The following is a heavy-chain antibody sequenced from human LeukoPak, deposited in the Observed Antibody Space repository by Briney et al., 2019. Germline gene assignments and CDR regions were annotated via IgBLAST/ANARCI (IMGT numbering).Heavy chain of an antibody. D-gene: IGHD3-10*01. J-gene: IGHJ5*02. Sequence: PSKTLSLTCTVSGASISSGSYYWSWIRQHPGKGLEWIGYIYYSGNTYYNPSLESRVTISVDTSKNQFSLKLSSVTAADTAVYYCARRYGSGTEWFDPWGQGTLVTVSS. CDR3: ARRYGSGTEWFDP. CDR1: GASISSGSYY. V-gene: IGHV4-31*03. CDR2: IYYSGNT.